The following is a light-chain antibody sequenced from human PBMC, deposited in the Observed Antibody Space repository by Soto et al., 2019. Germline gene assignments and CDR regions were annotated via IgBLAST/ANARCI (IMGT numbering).Light chain of an antibody. V-gene: IGKV1D-12*01. J-gene: IGKJ3*01. Sequence: IQMTQSPASVSASVGDRVTITCRASQGLNTWLAWYQHKPGQAPKLLIHAASTLQSGVPSRFRGSGFGTDFTLTISSLQPEDFAPYYCQQANTFPPTFGPGTKVDIK. CDR2: AAS. CDR1: QGLNTW. CDR3: QQANTFPPT.